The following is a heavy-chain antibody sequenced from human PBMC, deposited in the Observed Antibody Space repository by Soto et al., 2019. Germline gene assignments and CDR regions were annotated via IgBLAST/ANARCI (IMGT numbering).Heavy chain of an antibody. J-gene: IGHJ4*02. V-gene: IGHV5-10-1*03. D-gene: IGHD6-13*01. CDR1: GYRFTRYW. Sequence: ELLLVQSGAEVKKPGDSLRISCKASGYRFTRYWISWVRQMPGKGLEWLGRIDPSDSYTNYSPSFQGHVTISADKSLSTAYLQWSSLKASDTASYYWARLETAASGAGLGYWGQGALVTDSA. CDR2: IDPSDSYT. CDR3: ARLETAASGAGLGY.